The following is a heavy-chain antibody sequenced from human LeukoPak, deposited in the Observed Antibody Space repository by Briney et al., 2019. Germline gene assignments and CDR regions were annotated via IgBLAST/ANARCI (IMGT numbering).Heavy chain of an antibody. CDR1: GGSIRSSSYY. V-gene: IGHV4-39*01. J-gene: IGHJ4*02. CDR3: ARRTYYYDSSGYFDY. CDR2: IDYSGST. Sequence: SETPSLTCTVPGGSIRSSSYYWGWIRQPPGNGLEWLGRIDYSGSTYYDASLKIRVTISVDTSKNQFSLNLSSVTAADTAVYYCARRTYYYDSSGYFDYWGQGTLVTVSS. D-gene: IGHD3-22*01.